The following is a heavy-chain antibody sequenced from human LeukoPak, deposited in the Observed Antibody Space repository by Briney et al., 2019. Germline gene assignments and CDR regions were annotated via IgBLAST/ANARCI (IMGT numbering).Heavy chain of an antibody. J-gene: IGHJ4*02. CDR1: GLTFSSYA. Sequence: PGGSLRLSCAASGLTFSSYAMSWVRQAPGKGLEWVSAISGSGGSTYYADSVKGRFTISRDNSKNTLYLQMNSLRAEDAAVYYCAKDPRTLTYYYDSSGYYPYWGQGTLVTVSS. CDR2: ISGSGGST. V-gene: IGHV3-23*01. CDR3: AKDPRTLTYYYDSSGYYPY. D-gene: IGHD3-22*01.